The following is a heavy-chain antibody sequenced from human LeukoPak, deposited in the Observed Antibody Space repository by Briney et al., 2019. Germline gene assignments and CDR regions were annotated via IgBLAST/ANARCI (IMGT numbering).Heavy chain of an antibody. CDR2: ISSSGSTI. J-gene: IGHJ4*02. D-gene: IGHD4-17*01. CDR3: ARPDYGDYNTLYFDY. V-gene: IGHV3-11*01. CDR1: GFTFSDYY. Sequence: GGSLRLSCAASGFTFSDYYMSWIRQAPGKGLEWVSYISSSGSTIYYADSVKGRFTISRDNAKNSLYLQMNSLRAEDTAVYYCARPDYGDYNTLYFDYWGQGTLVTVSS.